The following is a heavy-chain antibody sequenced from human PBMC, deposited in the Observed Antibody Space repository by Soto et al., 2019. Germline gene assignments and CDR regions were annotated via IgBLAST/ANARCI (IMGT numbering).Heavy chain of an antibody. CDR2: IRSKANSYAT. J-gene: IGHJ5*02. CDR1: GFTFSGSA. V-gene: IGHV3-73*01. D-gene: IGHD3-3*01. Sequence: GGSLRLSCAASGFTFSGSAMHWVRQASGKGLEWVGRIRSKANSYATAYAASVKGRFTISRDDSKNTAYLQMNSLKTEDTAVYYCTRDTADITIFGVVTPKKENWFDPWGQGTLVTVSS. CDR3: TRDTADITIFGVVTPKKENWFDP.